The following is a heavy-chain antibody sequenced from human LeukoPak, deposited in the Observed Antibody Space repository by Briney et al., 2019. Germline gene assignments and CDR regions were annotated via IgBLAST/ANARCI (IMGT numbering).Heavy chain of an antibody. CDR3: ARGGLVRGTINSLIAFDI. CDR1: GFPFSDYG. D-gene: IGHD3-10*01. CDR2: ISHDGSNK. J-gene: IGHJ3*02. Sequence: QAGTSLRLSCAASGFPFSDYGMYWVRQAPGKGLEWLAVISHDGSNKYYADSVKGRITISRDNSMNTLYLQMNSLRAEDTAVYYCARGGLVRGTINSLIAFDIWGQGTTVTVSS. V-gene: IGHV3-30*03.